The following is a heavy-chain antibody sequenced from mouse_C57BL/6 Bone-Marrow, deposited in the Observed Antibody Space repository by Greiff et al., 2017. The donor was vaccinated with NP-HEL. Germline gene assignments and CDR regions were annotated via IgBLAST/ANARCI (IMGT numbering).Heavy chain of an antibody. CDR3: ARSIYYDYADDPSYAMDY. Sequence: EVNVVESGGGLVQPGGSLSLSCAASGFTFTDYYMSWVRQPPGKALEWLGFIRNKANGYTTEYSASVKGRFTISRDNSQSILYLQMNALRAEDSATYYCARSIYYDYADDPSYAMDYWGQGTSVTVSS. CDR1: GFTFTDYY. J-gene: IGHJ4*01. V-gene: IGHV7-3*01. CDR2: IRNKANGYTT. D-gene: IGHD2-4*01.